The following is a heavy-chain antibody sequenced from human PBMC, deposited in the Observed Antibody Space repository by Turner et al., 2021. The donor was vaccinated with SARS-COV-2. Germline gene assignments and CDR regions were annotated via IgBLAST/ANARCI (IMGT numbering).Heavy chain of an antibody. CDR1: GGSISRSSYY. CDR3: ARLMDTAMDYYGMDV. Sequence: QLQLQESGPGLVKPSETLSPTCSVPGGSISRSSYYWGWIRQPPGKGLEWIGNIYYSGSTYYNPSLKSRVTISVDTSKNQFSLKLSSVTAADTAVYYCARLMDTAMDYYGMDVWGQGTTVTVSS. V-gene: IGHV4-39*01. J-gene: IGHJ6*02. CDR2: IYYSGST. D-gene: IGHD5-18*01.